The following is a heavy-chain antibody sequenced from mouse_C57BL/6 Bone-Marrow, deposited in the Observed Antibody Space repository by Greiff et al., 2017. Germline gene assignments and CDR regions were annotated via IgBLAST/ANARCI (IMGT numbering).Heavy chain of an antibody. CDR1: GFSLTSYA. J-gene: IGHJ2*01. CDR3: DKKRRLYDPYFDY. Sequence: VKLMESGPGLVAPSQSLSITCTVSGFSLTSYAISWVRQPPGKGLEWLGVIWTGGGTHYYSALKSRLSISKDNSKTHVFLKKNSLQSDDTAKYYCDKKRRLYDPYFDYWGKDTTLTVSS. V-gene: IGHV2-9-1*01. CDR2: IWTGGGT. D-gene: IGHD2-3*01.